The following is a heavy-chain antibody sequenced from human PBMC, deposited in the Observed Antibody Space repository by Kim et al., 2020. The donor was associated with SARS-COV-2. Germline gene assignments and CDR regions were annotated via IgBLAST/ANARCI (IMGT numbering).Heavy chain of an antibody. D-gene: IGHD7-27*01. CDR2: ISSSGSST. CDR1: GFTLSGYR. Sequence: GGSLRLSCAVSGFTLSGYRMNWVRQAPGKGLEWVSCISSSGSSTNYADSVKGRFTISRDNAKNTLYLQLNSLRADDTAVYYCAREPGYYG. V-gene: IGHV3-21*01. CDR3: AREPGYYG. J-gene: IGHJ6*01.